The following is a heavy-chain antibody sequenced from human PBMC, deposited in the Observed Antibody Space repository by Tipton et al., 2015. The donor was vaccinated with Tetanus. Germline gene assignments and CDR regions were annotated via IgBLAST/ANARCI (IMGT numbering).Heavy chain of an antibody. CDR3: TRPRDGYGNWFDP. CDR1: GFTFSGSA. Sequence: SLRLSCAASGFTFSGSAMHWVRQASGKGLEWVGRIRSKANSYATAYAASVKGRFTISRDDSKNTAYLQMNSLKTEDTAVYYCTRPRDGYGNWFDPWGQGTLVTVSS. D-gene: IGHD5-24*01. V-gene: IGHV3-73*01. CDR2: IRSKANSYAT. J-gene: IGHJ5*02.